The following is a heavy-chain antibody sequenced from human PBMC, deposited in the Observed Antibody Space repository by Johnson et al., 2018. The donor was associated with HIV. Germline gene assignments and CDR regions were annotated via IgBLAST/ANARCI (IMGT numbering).Heavy chain of an antibody. D-gene: IGHD3-22*01. CDR3: AKGQSSGYPKDTFDI. V-gene: IGHV3-23*04. CDR2: ISGSGGST. Sequence: VQLVESGGGVVQPGRSLRLSCAASGFTFSSYAMSWVRQAPGKGLEWVSAISGSGGSTYYADSVKGRFTISRDNSKNTLYLQMNSLRTEDTAMYYCAKGQSSGYPKDTFDIWGRGTIVIVSS. J-gene: IGHJ3*02. CDR1: GFTFSSYA.